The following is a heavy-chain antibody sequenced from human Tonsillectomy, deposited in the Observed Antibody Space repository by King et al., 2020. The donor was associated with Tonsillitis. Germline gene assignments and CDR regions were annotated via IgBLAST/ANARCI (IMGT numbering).Heavy chain of an antibody. Sequence: VQLVESGGGLFKPGGSLRLSCAASGFTFSTFSMNWVRQAPGRGLEWVSFISGSSAYIEYADSAKGRFTVSRDNAKNSLSLQMNSLRAEDTAIYYCARDLGRLSGSYFDYWGQGTPVTVSS. CDR1: GFTFSTFS. J-gene: IGHJ4*02. CDR3: ARDLGRLSGSYFDY. CDR2: ISGSSAYI. V-gene: IGHV3-21*01. D-gene: IGHD1-26*01.